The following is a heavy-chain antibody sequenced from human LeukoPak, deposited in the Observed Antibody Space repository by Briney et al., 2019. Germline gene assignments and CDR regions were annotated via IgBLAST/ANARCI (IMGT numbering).Heavy chain of an antibody. Sequence: GGSLRLSCAASGFTVSSNFMNWVRQAPGKGLEWVSIIYGGGSSYYADSVKGRFTISRDNSKNTLYLQMNSLRAEDTAVYFCAKDLKQLVGSDYWGQGTLVTVSS. CDR3: AKDLKQLVGSDY. D-gene: IGHD6-6*01. CDR2: IYGGGSS. V-gene: IGHV3-53*01. CDR1: GFTVSSNF. J-gene: IGHJ4*02.